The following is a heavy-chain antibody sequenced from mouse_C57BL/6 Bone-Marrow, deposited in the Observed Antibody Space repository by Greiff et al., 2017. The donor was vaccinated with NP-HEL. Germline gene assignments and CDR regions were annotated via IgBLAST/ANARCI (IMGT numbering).Heavy chain of an antibody. CDR1: GFTFSDYY. CDR2: INYDGSST. CDR3: ARDGGLSYYAMDD. Sequence: EVKLMESEGGLVQPGSSMKLSCTASGFTFSDYYMAWVRQVPEKGLEWVANINYDGSSTYYLDSLKSRFIISRDNAKNILYLQMSSLKSEDTATYCGARDGGLSYYAMDDWGQGTSVTVSS. J-gene: IGHJ4*01. V-gene: IGHV5-16*01.